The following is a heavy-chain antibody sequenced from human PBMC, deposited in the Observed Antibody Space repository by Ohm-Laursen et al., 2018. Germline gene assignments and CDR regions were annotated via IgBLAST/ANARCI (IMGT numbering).Heavy chain of an antibody. CDR2: VMPIFGTA. D-gene: IGHD6-13*01. J-gene: IGHJ6*02. V-gene: IGHV1-69*06. CDR3: ERPGKQQGMDV. CDR1: GVTFNSYA. Sequence: SSVKVSCTASGVTFNSYAISWVRQAPGQGLEWLGGVMPIFGTANYAQKFQGRVTITADKSTSTVYMELSSLRSEDTAVYYCERPGKQQGMDVWGQGTTGTVS.